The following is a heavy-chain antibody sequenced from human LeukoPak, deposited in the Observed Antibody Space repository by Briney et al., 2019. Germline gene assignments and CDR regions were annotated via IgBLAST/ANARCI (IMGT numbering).Heavy chain of an antibody. CDR1: GYTFTGYY. CDR3: ARVESVFSSSRRIGWYFDL. V-gene: IGHV1-46*01. CDR2: INPSGGST. D-gene: IGHD6-13*01. Sequence: ASVKVSCKASGYTFTGYYMHWVRQAPGQGLEWMGIINPSGGSTSYAQKFQGRVTMTRDMSTSTVYMELSSLRSEDTAVYYCARVESVFSSSRRIGWYFDLWGRGTLVTVSS. J-gene: IGHJ2*01.